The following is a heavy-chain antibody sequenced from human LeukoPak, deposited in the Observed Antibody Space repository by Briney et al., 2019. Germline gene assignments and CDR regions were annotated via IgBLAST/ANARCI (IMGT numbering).Heavy chain of an antibody. Sequence: GASVKVSCKASGYTFTGYYMHWVRQAPGQGLEWIGWINPNSVGTNYVQKFQGRVTMTRVTSIGTAYMELSRLRSDDTAVYYCVRVPRVVPAAILGSDYWGQGTLVTVSS. D-gene: IGHD2-2*02. V-gene: IGHV1-2*02. CDR3: VRVPRVVPAAILGSDY. CDR1: GYTFTGYY. J-gene: IGHJ4*02. CDR2: INPNSVGT.